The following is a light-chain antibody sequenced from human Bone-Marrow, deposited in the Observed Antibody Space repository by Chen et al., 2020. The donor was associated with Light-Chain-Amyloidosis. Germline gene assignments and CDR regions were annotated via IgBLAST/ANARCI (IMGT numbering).Light chain of an antibody. Sequence: QSALTQPASVPGSPGQSITISCTGTSSDVGGDNHVAWYQQHPDKAPKLIIYEVTNRPSWVPDRFSGSKSDNTASLTISGLQTEDEADYFCSSYTITNTLVFGSGTRVTVL. CDR2: EVT. CDR1: SSDVGGDNH. J-gene: IGLJ1*01. CDR3: SSYTITNTLV. V-gene: IGLV2-14*01.